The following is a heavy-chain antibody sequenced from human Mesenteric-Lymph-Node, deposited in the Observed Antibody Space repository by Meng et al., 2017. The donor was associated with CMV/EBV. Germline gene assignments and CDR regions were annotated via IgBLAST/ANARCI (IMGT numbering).Heavy chain of an antibody. CDR3: ARDGGYSYGWNYYGMDV. CDR2: ISGSGSTT. V-gene: IGHV3-23*01. Sequence: GESLKISCAASGLSFSTYVMTWVRQAPGKGLEWVAGISGSGSTTYYADSVRGRFTISRDNSKNTLYLQMNSLRAEDTAVYYCARDGGYSYGWNYYGMDVWGQGTTVTVSS. J-gene: IGHJ6*02. CDR1: GLSFSTYV. D-gene: IGHD5-18*01.